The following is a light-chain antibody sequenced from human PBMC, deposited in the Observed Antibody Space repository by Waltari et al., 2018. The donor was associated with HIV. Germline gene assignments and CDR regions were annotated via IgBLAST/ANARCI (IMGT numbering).Light chain of an antibody. V-gene: IGKV3-11*01. J-gene: IGKJ5*01. CDR1: QSVTTY. Sequence: DIVLTQSPATLSLSPGESATLSCRGSQSVTTYLAWYQQKPVQAPSLLIYDASNRATGIPDRFSGSGSETDFTLTISSLATEDFAAYYCQHRNNWPPGITFGQGTRLEIK. CDR2: DAS. CDR3: QHRNNWPPGIT.